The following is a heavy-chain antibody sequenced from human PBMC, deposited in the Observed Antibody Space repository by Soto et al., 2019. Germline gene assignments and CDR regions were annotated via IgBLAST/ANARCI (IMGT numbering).Heavy chain of an antibody. Sequence: GGSLRLSCAASGFTFSSYWMHWVRQAPGKGLVWVSAISGSGGSTYYADSVKGRFSISRDNSKNMVYLEVNSLSAEDSAIYYCAKPGGTPKKNYDSWGQGTLVTLSS. CDR1: GFTFSSYW. CDR2: ISGSGGST. V-gene: IGHV3-23*01. D-gene: IGHD1-1*01. CDR3: AKPGGTPKKNYDS. J-gene: IGHJ4*02.